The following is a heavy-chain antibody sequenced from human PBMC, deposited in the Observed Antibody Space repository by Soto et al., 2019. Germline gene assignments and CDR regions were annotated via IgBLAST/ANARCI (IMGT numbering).Heavy chain of an antibody. J-gene: IGHJ4*02. Sequence: SQTLSLTCAISGDSVSSNSAAWNWIRQSPSRGLEWLGRTYYRSKWYNDYAVSVKSRITINPDTSKNQFSLQLNSVTPDDTAVYYCASTSGYSSGWCDYWGQGTLVTVSS. CDR1: GDSVSSNSAA. CDR3: ASTSGYSSGWCDY. V-gene: IGHV6-1*01. CDR2: TYYRSKWYN. D-gene: IGHD6-19*01.